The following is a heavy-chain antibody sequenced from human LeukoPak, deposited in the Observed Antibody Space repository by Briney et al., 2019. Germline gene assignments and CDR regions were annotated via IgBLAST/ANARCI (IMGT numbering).Heavy chain of an antibody. CDR1: GFTFSSYS. V-gene: IGHV3-21*01. CDR3: ARVLGVGSGSYYWFDP. D-gene: IGHD3-10*01. J-gene: IGHJ5*02. Sequence: GGSLRLSCAASGFTFSSYSMNWVRQAPGKGLEWVSSISSSSSYIYYADSVKGRFTISRDNAKNSLYLQMNSLRAEDTAVYYCARVLGVGSGSYYWFDPWGQGTLVTVSS. CDR2: ISSSSSYI.